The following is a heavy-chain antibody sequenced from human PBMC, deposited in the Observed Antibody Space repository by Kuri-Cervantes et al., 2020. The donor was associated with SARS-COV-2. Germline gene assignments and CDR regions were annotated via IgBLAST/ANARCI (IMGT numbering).Heavy chain of an antibody. J-gene: IGHJ4*02. V-gene: IGHV4-34*01. CDR3: ARGPDEGYYFDY. CDR1: GGSFSDYY. Sequence: SETLSLTCAVYGGSFSDYYWSWVRQPPGKGLEWIGEINHSGNTNYDPSLKSRVTISIDTSKNQFSLKLSSVTAADTAVYYCARGPDEGYYFDYWGQGTLVTVSS. CDR2: INHSGNT.